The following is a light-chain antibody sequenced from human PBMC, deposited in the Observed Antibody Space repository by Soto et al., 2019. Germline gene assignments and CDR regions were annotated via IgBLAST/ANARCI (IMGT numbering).Light chain of an antibody. J-gene: IGKJ4*01. Sequence: DIQMTQSPSSLSASVGDRVTITCRASQSISSYLNWYQQKPGKAPKLLIYAASSLQSGVPSRFSGSGSWTDFTLPISSLQPEDFSTYYCQQSYSTPPVTFGGGTKVEIK. V-gene: IGKV1-39*01. CDR2: AAS. CDR3: QQSYSTPPVT. CDR1: QSISSY.